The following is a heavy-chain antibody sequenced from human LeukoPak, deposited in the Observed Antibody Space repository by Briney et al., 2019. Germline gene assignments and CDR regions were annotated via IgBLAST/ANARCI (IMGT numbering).Heavy chain of an antibody. CDR2: ISYDGSNK. V-gene: IGHV3-30-3*01. J-gene: IGHJ4*02. CDR3: AKDKEYYYDSSGYYYDY. D-gene: IGHD3-22*01. CDR1: GFTFGDYS. Sequence: GGSLRLSCAGCGFTFGDYSMHWVRQAPGKGLEWVAVISYDGSNKYSADSVKGRFTISRDNSKNTLYLQMNSLRAEDTAVYYCAKDKEYYYDSSGYYYDYWGQGTLVTVSS.